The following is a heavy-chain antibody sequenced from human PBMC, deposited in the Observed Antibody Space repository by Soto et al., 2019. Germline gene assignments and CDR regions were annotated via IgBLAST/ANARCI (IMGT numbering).Heavy chain of an antibody. CDR2: IYPGDSDT. V-gene: IGHV5-51*01. CDR1: GYSFTSYW. CDR3: ARQAVVVPAAITHYYYMDV. J-gene: IGHJ6*03. Sequence: GESLKISCKGSGYSFTSYWIGWVRQMPGKGLEWMGIIYPGDSDTRYSPSFQGQVTISADKSISTAYLQWSSLKASDTAMYYCARQAVVVPAAITHYYYMDVWGKGTTVTVSS. D-gene: IGHD2-2*01.